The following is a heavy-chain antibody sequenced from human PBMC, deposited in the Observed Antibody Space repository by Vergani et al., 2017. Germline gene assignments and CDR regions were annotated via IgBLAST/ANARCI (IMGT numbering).Heavy chain of an antibody. D-gene: IGHD3-22*01. J-gene: IGHJ1*01. CDR1: GFTVSSNY. CDR3: ASDDYYDSSGYYWTYFQH. V-gene: IGHV3-53*01. CDR2: IYSGGST. Sequence: EVQLVESGGGVVRPGGSLRLSCEASGFTVSSNYMSWVRQAPGKGLEWVSVIYSGGSTYYADSVKGRFTISRDNSKNTLYLQMNSLRAEDTAVYYCASDDYYDSSGYYWTYFQHWGQGTLVTVSS.